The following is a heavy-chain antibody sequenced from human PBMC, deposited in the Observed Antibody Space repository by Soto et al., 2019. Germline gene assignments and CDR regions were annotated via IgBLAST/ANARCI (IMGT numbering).Heavy chain of an antibody. CDR2: ISYDGSNK. V-gene: IGHV3-30*18. J-gene: IGHJ4*02. CDR1: GFTFSSYG. D-gene: IGHD6-6*01. Sequence: GGSLRLSCAASGFTFSSYGMHWVRQAPGKGLEWVAVISYDGSNKYYADSVKGRFTISRDNSKNTLYLQMNSLRAEDTAVYYCAKDLRLEYSSTPFDYWGQGTLVTVSS. CDR3: AKDLRLEYSSTPFDY.